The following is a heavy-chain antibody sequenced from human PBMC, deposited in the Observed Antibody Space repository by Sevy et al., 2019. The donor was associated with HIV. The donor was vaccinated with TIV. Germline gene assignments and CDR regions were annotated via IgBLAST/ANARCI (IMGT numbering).Heavy chain of an antibody. Sequence: GGSLRLSCTASGFTFTSYAMSWVRQAPGKGLEWVSAISGSGGRTYYADSVKGRFTISRDNSKNTLNLQMNSLRAEDTSIYSGAKATSYGYGSSSGALPSSRNDYWGQGTLVTVSS. CDR3: AKATSYGYGSSSGALPSSRNDY. CDR1: GFTFTSYA. CDR2: ISGSGGRT. D-gene: IGHD5-18*01. J-gene: IGHJ4*02. V-gene: IGHV3-23*01.